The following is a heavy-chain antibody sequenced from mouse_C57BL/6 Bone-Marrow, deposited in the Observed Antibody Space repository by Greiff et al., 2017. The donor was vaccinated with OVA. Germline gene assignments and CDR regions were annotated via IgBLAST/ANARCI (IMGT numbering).Heavy chain of an antibody. Sequence: EVLLVESGGGLVQPGGSMKLSCVASGFTFSNYWMNWVRQSPEKGLEWVAQIRLKSDNYATHYAESVKGRFTISRDDSKSSVYLQMNNLRAEDTGIYYCTLRLRQGYWYFDVWGTGTTVTVSS. CDR1: GFTFSNYW. CDR3: TLRLRQGYWYFDV. D-gene: IGHD2-4*01. V-gene: IGHV6-3*01. J-gene: IGHJ1*03. CDR2: IRLKSDNYAT.